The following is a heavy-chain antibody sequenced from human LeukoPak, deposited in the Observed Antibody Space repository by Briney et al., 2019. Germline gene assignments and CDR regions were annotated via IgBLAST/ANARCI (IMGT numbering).Heavy chain of an antibody. D-gene: IGHD4-17*01. CDR1: GFTFSSYG. CDR3: AKWPTTVTTEDAFDI. Sequence: GGSLRLSCAASGFTFSSYGMHWVRQAPGKGLEWVAVISYDGSNKYYADSVKGRFTISRDNSKNTLYLQMNSLRAEDTAVYYCAKWPTTVTTEDAFDIWGQGTMVTVSS. V-gene: IGHV3-30*18. J-gene: IGHJ3*02. CDR2: ISYDGSNK.